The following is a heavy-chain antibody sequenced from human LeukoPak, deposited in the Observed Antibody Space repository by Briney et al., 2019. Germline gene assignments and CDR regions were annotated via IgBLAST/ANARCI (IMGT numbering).Heavy chain of an antibody. V-gene: IGHV3-30*14. D-gene: IGHD2-21*01. CDR2: ISYDGSNK. Sequence: PGRSLRLSCAASGFIFSTYAMHWVRQAPGKGLEWVAVISYDGSNKYCADSVKGRFTISRDNSKNTLYLQMNSLRAEDTAVYYCARDPRLLWWGQGTLVTVSS. CDR1: GFIFSTYA. J-gene: IGHJ4*02. CDR3: ARDPRLLW.